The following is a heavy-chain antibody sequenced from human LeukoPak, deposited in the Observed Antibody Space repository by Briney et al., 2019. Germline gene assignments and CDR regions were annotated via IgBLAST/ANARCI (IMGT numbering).Heavy chain of an antibody. CDR2: IYYSGST. Sequence: PSETLSLTGTVSGGSISSYYWSWIRQPPGKGLEWIGYIYYSGSTNYNPSLKSRVTISVDTSKNQFSLKLSSVTAADTAVYYCARGTLWFGELYYFDYWGQGTLVTVSS. V-gene: IGHV4-59*12. CDR3: ARGTLWFGELYYFDY. J-gene: IGHJ4*02. D-gene: IGHD3-10*01. CDR1: GGSISSYY.